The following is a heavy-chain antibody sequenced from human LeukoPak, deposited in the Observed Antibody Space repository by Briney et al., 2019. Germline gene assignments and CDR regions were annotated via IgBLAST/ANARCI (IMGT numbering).Heavy chain of an antibody. Sequence: GASVKVSCKASGYTFTSYVINWVRQATGRGLEWMGWMNPNSGNTGYAQRFQGRLTLTRDTSISTAYMELSGLRSDDTAVYYCARNVPKTGDFFYWGQGTLVTVSS. D-gene: IGHD7-27*01. J-gene: IGHJ4*02. CDR1: GYTFTSYV. V-gene: IGHV1-8*01. CDR2: MNPNSGNT. CDR3: ARNVPKTGDFFY.